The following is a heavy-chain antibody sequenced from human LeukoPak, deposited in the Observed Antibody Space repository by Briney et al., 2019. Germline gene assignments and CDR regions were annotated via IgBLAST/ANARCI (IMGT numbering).Heavy chain of an antibody. CDR2: IYYSGST. CDR3: ARANPNSGYDLAFDI. V-gene: IGHV4-39*07. Sequence: PSETLSLTCTVSGGSIRSPGYYWGWTRQPPGKGLEWIGSIYYSGSTYYNPSLKSRVTISVDTSKNQFSLKLSSVTAADTAVYYCARANPNSGYDLAFDIWGQGTMVTVSS. D-gene: IGHD5-12*01. CDR1: GGSIRSPGYY. J-gene: IGHJ3*02.